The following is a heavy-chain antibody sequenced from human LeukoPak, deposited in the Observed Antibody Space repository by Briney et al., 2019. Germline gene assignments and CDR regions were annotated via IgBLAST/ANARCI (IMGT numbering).Heavy chain of an antibody. V-gene: IGHV1-69*05. CDR3: ASHFGDYYYYMDV. D-gene: IGHD3-16*01. Sequence: SVEVSCKASGGTFSSYAISWVRQAPGQGLEWMGGIIPIFGTANYAQKFQGRVTITTDESTSTAYMELSSLRSEDTAVYYCASHFGDYYYYMDVWGKGTTVTVSS. CDR1: GGTFSSYA. J-gene: IGHJ6*03. CDR2: IIPIFGTA.